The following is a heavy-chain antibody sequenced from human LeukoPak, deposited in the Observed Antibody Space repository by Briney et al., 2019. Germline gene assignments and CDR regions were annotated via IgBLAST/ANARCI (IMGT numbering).Heavy chain of an antibody. V-gene: IGHV5-10-1*01. CDR2: IDPSDSYT. D-gene: IGHD2-15*01. CDR3: ARRTCSGGSCLDAFDI. CDR1: GYSFTNYW. J-gene: IGHJ3*02. Sequence: GESLSISCKGSGYSFTNYWISWVRQMPGKGLEWMGRIDPSDSYTNYSPSFQGHVTISADKSISTAYLQWSGLKASDTAMYYCARRTCSGGSCLDAFDIWGQGTMVTVSS.